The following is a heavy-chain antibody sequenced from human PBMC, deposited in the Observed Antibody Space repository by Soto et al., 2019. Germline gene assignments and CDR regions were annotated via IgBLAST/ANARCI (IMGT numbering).Heavy chain of an antibody. CDR1: GFTFSSYA. CDR3: ARDRTTGDTHRLGGLLYYFDY. Sequence: QVQLVESGGGVVQPGRSLRLSCAASGFTFSSYAMHWVRQAPGKGLEWVAVISYDGSNKYYADSVKGRFTISRDNSKNTLYLQMNSLRAEDTAVYYCARDRTTGDTHRLGGLLYYFDYWGQGTLVTVSS. V-gene: IGHV3-30-3*01. CDR2: ISYDGSNK. J-gene: IGHJ4*02. D-gene: IGHD7-27*01.